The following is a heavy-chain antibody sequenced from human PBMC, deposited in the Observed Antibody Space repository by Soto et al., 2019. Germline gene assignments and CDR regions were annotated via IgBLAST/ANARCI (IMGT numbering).Heavy chain of an antibody. J-gene: IGHJ4*02. Sequence: QVQLVQSGAEVKRPGASVKVSCKASGYSFSGYYIHWVRQAPGQGLEWMGWINVNSGGTKYAQKFQDWVTLTRDTXXSTASMELSRLRSDDTAVLYCEEGPSPYSQGGVGYWGQGTLVTVSS. CDR2: INVNSGGT. D-gene: IGHD6-13*01. CDR1: GYSFSGYY. V-gene: IGHV1-2*04. CDR3: EEGPSPYSQGGVGY.